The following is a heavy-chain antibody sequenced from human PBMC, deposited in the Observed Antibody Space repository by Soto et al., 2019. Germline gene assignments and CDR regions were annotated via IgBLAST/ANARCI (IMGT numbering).Heavy chain of an antibody. CDR3: ARGRWSYYFES. J-gene: IGHJ4*02. CDR1: GGTVSSYH. V-gene: IGHV4-34*01. D-gene: IGHD6-13*01. Sequence: PSETLSLTCAVYGGTVSSYHWRWIRQPPGKGLEWIAEITQSGSTNYNSSLKSRITISLDTSKSLFSLNLSSVTAADTAIYYCARGRWSYYFESRGQGVLVTVS. CDR2: ITQSGST.